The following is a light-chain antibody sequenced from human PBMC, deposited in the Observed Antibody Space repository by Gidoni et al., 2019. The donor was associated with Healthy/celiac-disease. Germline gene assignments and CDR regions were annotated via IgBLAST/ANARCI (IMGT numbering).Light chain of an antibody. CDR3: AAWDDSLNGYVV. J-gene: IGLJ2*01. V-gene: IGLV1-44*01. CDR2: SNN. Sequence: HSVLTQPPSASGTPGQRVTISCSGSRSNIGSNTVNWYHQLPGTAPKLLIYSNNQRPSGAPARFSGSKAGTSASLAISGLQSEDEAYYYCAAWDDSLNGYVVFGGGTKLTVL. CDR1: RSNIGSNT.